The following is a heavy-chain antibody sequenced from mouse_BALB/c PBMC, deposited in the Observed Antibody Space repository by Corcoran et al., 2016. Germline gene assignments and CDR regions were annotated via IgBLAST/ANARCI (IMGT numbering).Heavy chain of an antibody. CDR1: GYTFTTAG. CDR2: INTHSGVP. V-gene: IGHV9-4*02. D-gene: IGHD2-3*01. J-gene: IGHJ2*01. CDR3: ASRGDGSFDY. Sequence: QIQLVQSGPELKKPGETVRISCKASGYTFTTAGMQWVQKMPGKGLKWIGWINTHSGVPKYAEDFKGRFAFSLETSASTAYLQISNLKNEDMATYFCASRGDGSFDYWGQGTTLTVSS.